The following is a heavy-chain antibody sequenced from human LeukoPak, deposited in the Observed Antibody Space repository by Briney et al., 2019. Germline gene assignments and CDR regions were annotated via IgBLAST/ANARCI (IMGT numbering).Heavy chain of an antibody. CDR1: GFTFSNYW. J-gene: IGHJ4*02. CDR2: ISANGHFT. Sequence: GGSLRLSCAASGFTFSNYWMSWVRQAPGKGLEWVSSISANGHFTYYADSVKGRVTISRDNSQKTLYLQMNSLRAEDTAIYYCAKSEGVATMAIFDYWGQGTRVTVSS. D-gene: IGHD3-10*01. CDR3: AKSEGVATMAIFDY. V-gene: IGHV3-23*01.